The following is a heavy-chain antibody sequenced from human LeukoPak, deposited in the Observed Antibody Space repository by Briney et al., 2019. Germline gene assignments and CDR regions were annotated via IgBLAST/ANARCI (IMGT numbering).Heavy chain of an antibody. CDR1: GFTFSDYY. CDR3: ARGPYCSSTSCYSQVV. CDR2: ISSSGSTI. Sequence: PGGSLRLSCAASGFTFSDYYMSWIRQAPGKGLEWVSYISSSGSTIYYADSVKGRFTISRDNAKNSLYLQMSSLRAEDTAVYYCARGPYCSSTSCYSQVVWGQGTLVTVSS. V-gene: IGHV3-11*04. J-gene: IGHJ4*02. D-gene: IGHD2-2*02.